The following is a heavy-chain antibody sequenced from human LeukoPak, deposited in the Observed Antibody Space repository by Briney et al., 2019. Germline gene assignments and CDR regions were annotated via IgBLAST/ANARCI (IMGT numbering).Heavy chain of an antibody. CDR3: ARSYYDNSGSFGF. V-gene: IGHV3-7*01. J-gene: IGHJ4*02. CDR2: IKQDGSET. Sequence: GGSLRLSCAASGFTFNNYWMNRVRQAPGKGLEWVANIKQDGSETYYVDSVKGRFTISRDNAKNSVYLQMNSLRAEDTAVYYCARSYYDNSGSFGFWGQGTLVTVSP. CDR1: GFTFNNYW. D-gene: IGHD3-22*01.